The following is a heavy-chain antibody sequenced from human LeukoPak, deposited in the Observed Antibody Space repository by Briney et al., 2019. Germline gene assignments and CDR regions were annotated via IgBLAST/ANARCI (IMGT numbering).Heavy chain of an antibody. D-gene: IGHD3-22*01. CDR2: IYYSGST. V-gene: IGHV4-39*01. CDR1: GGSISSSSYY. Sequence: SEPLSLTCTVCGGSISSSSYYWGWIRQPPGKGLEWIGSIYYSGSTYYNPSLKSRVTISVDTSKNQFSLKLSSATAADTAVYYCARQNYYDSSGFDYWGQGTLVTVSS. CDR3: ARQNYYDSSGFDY. J-gene: IGHJ4*02.